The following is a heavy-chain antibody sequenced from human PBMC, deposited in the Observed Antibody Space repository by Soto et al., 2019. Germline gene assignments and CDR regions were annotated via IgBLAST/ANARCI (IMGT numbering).Heavy chain of an antibody. Sequence: SETLSLTCTVSGGSVSSGSYYWSWIRQPPGKGLEWIGYIYYSGSTNYNPSLKSRVTISVDTSKNQFSLKLSSVTAADTAVYYCARGRLGYCSSTSCYRGYYYYYGMDVWGQGTKVTVSS. J-gene: IGHJ6*02. CDR1: GGSVSSGSYY. CDR3: ARGRLGYCSSTSCYRGYYYYYGMDV. CDR2: IYYSGST. V-gene: IGHV4-61*01. D-gene: IGHD2-2*01.